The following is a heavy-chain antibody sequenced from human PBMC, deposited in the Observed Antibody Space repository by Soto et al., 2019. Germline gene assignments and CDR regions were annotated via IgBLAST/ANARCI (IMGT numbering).Heavy chain of an antibody. J-gene: IGHJ4*02. D-gene: IGHD3-22*01. V-gene: IGHV4-4*02. CDR1: GGSINNSHW. CDR2: IYHDEST. Sequence: QVQLQESGPGLVKPSGTLSLTCAVSGGSINNSHWWSWVRQPPGKGQEWIGEIYHDESTNYNPSLKSRAIISIDKSKNRFSLKVTSVTAADTAVYYCARNREDGSGYSVRFDYWGLGTLVTVSS. CDR3: ARNREDGSGYSVRFDY.